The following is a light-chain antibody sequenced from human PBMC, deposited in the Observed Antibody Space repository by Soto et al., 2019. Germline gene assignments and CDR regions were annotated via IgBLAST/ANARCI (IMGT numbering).Light chain of an antibody. CDR2: RAS. Sequence: DIQMTQSPSTLSASVGDRVTITCRASQRIINWLAWYQQKPGKAPKLLIYRASTLESGVPSRFSGSGSGTEFTLTISSLQPDDFATYFCQQYNSYSGTVGPGTKVDIK. CDR1: QRIINW. V-gene: IGKV1-5*03. J-gene: IGKJ3*01. CDR3: QQYNSYSGT.